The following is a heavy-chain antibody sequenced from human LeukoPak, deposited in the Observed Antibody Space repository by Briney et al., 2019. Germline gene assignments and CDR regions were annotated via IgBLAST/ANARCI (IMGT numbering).Heavy chain of an antibody. CDR1: GGSISSYY. Sequence: SETLSLTCTVSGGSISSYYWSWIRQPPGKGLEWIGYIYYSGSTNYNPSLKSRVTISVDTSKNQFSLKLSSVTAADTAVYYCARQGYNWNDGRLHWFDPWGQGTLVTVSS. CDR2: IYYSGST. CDR3: ARQGYNWNDGRLHWFDP. V-gene: IGHV4-59*08. J-gene: IGHJ5*02. D-gene: IGHD1-20*01.